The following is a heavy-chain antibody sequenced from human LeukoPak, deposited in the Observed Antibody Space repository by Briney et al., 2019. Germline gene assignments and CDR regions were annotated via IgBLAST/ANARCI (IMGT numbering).Heavy chain of an antibody. V-gene: IGHV3-53*01. D-gene: IGHD2-21*01. CDR1: GFTVSSNY. CDR3: GVVRGGYFDY. Sequence: AGGSLSLSCAASGFTVSSNYMSWVRQAPGKGLEWVSVIYSGGSTYYADSVKGRFTISRDNSKNTLYLQMNSLRAEDTAVYYCGVVRGGYFDYWGQGTLVTVSS. CDR2: IYSGGST. J-gene: IGHJ4*02.